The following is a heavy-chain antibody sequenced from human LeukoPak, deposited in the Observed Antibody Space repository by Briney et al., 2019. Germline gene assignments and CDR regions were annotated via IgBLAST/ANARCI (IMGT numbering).Heavy chain of an antibody. D-gene: IGHD6-19*01. CDR1: GVSVSSGSYY. CDR3: ARGGAVAGIFDY. Sequence: SETLSLTCTVSGVSVSSGSYYWSWIRQPPGKGLEWIGYIYYSGSTNYNPSLKSRVTISVDTSKNQFSLKLSSVTAADTAVYYCARGGAVAGIFDYWGQGTLVTVSS. V-gene: IGHV4-61*01. CDR2: IYYSGST. J-gene: IGHJ4*02.